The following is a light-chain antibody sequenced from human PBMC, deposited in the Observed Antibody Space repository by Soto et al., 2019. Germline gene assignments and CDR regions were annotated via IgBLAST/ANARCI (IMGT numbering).Light chain of an antibody. CDR1: QSVSSY. Sequence: EIVLTQSPATLSLXPGERATLSCRASQSVSSYLAWYQQKPGQAPRLLIYDASNRATGIPARSSGSGSGTDFTLTISSLEPEDFAVYYCQQRSNWRWTFGQGTKVDIK. CDR2: DAS. J-gene: IGKJ1*01. CDR3: QQRSNWRWT. V-gene: IGKV3-11*01.